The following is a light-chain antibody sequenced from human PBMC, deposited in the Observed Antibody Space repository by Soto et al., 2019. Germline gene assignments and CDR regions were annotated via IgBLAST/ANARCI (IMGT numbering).Light chain of an antibody. Sequence: QSVLTQPPSASGSPGQSVTISCSGTSSDVGGYNYVSWYQQHPGKAPKLMIYEVSKRPSGVPDRFSGSKSGNTASLTVSGLHAEDEAVYYCSSYAGSNNFEVFGGGTKLTVL. J-gene: IGLJ3*02. CDR2: EVS. CDR1: SSDVGGYNY. V-gene: IGLV2-8*01. CDR3: SSYAGSNNFEV.